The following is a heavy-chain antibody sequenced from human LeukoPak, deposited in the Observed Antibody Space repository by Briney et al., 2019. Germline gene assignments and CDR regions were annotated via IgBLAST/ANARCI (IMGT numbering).Heavy chain of an antibody. D-gene: IGHD4-17*01. CDR1: GFTFSSYA. CDR2: ISGSGGST. Sequence: PGGSLRLSCAASGFTFSSYAMSWVRQAPGKRLEWVSAISGSGGSTYYADSVKGRFTISRDNSKNTLYLQMNSLRAEDTAVYYGAKGPRMTTVTSTSNWFDPWGQGTLVTVSS. V-gene: IGHV3-23*01. J-gene: IGHJ5*02. CDR3: AKGPRMTTVTSTSNWFDP.